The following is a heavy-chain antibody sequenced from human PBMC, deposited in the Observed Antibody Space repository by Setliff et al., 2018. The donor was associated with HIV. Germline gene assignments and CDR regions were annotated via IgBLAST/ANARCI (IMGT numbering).Heavy chain of an antibody. CDR3: ARGSCSGCYLSDY. Sequence: ASVKVSCKAFGYTFSTNAIHWVRQAPGQRLEWMGYINAGDDNTRYSEKFQGRVTITRATSANTAYMEQSSLSSEDTAVYYCARGSCSGCYLSDYWGLGTPVTVSS. CDR2: INAGDDNT. J-gene: IGHJ4*02. D-gene: IGHD6-19*01. CDR1: GYTFSTNA. V-gene: IGHV1-3*01.